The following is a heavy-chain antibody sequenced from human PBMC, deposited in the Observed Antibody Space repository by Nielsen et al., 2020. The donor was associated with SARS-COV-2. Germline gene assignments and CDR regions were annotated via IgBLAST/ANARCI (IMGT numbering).Heavy chain of an antibody. CDR2: ISYDGSNK. Sequence: GESLKISCAASGFTFSSYAMHWVRQAPGKGLEWVAVISYDGSNKYYADSVKGRFTISRDNSKNTLYLQMNSLRAEDTAVYYCARVFHCSSTSCSDYWGQGTLVTVSS. D-gene: IGHD2-2*01. J-gene: IGHJ4*02. CDR1: GFTFSSYA. V-gene: IGHV3-30*04. CDR3: ARVFHCSSTSCSDY.